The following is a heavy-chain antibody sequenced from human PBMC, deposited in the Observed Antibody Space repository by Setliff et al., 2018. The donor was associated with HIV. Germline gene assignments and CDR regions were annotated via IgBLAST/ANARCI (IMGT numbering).Heavy chain of an antibody. Sequence: SLRLSCAASGFTFSDYYMSWIRQAPGKGLEWISYISGRGNSIYADSVKGRFTISRDNAKNSLYLQMNSLRAEETAVYYCARGGGGGPLQDYYYYMDVWGKGTTVTVSS. CDR3: ARGGGGGPLQDYYYYMDV. CDR1: GFTFSDYY. D-gene: IGHD4-4*01. V-gene: IGHV3-11*04. CDR2: ISGRGNSI. J-gene: IGHJ6*03.